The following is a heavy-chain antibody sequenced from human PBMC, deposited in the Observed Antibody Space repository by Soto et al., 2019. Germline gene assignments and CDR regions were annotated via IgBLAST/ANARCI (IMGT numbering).Heavy chain of an antibody. CDR3: ATLPPRIVVVVLPIPS. Sequence: SETLSLTCTVSGDSISRYNWNWIRQSPGKGLEWIGYLYYTGSTNSNPSFKSRVTISVDTSNNQFSLRLSSVTAADTAVYYCATLPPRIVVVVLPIPSWGQGTLVTVSS. D-gene: IGHD2-15*01. CDR1: GDSISRYN. J-gene: IGHJ4*02. V-gene: IGHV4-59*01. CDR2: LYYTGST.